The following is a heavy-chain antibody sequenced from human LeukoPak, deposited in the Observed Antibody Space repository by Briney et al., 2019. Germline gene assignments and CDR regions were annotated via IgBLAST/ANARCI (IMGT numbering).Heavy chain of an antibody. J-gene: IGHJ3*01. CDR2: ISGSDGST. V-gene: IGHV3-23*01. CDR3: AKDITLGDGRLAFDF. CDR1: GLTFSSYA. D-gene: IGHD3-16*01. Sequence: GGSLRLSCTASGLTFSSYAVSWVRQAPGKGLEWVSAISGSDGSTYYADSVKGRFTVSRDNSKNTPYLQMTSLRDEDTAVYYCAKDITLGDGRLAFDFWGQGTLVTVSS.